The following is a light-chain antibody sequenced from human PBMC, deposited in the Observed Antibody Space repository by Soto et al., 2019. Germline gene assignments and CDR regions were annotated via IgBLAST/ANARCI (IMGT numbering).Light chain of an antibody. CDR3: SSYTSSSAPVV. V-gene: IGLV2-14*01. CDR2: DVS. Sequence: QSALTQPASVSGSPGQSITISCTGTSSDVGGYNYVSWYQQHPGKAPKLMIYDVSTRPSGVSNRFSGSKSGNTASLTLSGRQAEDEADDYCSSYTSSSAPVVFGAGTKLTVL. CDR1: SSDVGGYNY. J-gene: IGLJ2*01.